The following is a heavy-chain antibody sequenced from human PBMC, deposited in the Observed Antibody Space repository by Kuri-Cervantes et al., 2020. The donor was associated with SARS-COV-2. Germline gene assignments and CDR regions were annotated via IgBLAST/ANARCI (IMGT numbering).Heavy chain of an antibody. CDR1: GYSISSGYY. V-gene: IGHV4-38-2*01. D-gene: IGHD2-2*01. CDR3: ARAPGRDCSSTSCYRVPDYYYMDV. CDR2: IYHSGST. Sequence: ESLKISCAVSGYSISSGYYWGWIRQPPGKGLEWIGSIYHSGSTYYNPSLKSRVTISVDRSKNQFSLKLSSVTAADTAVYYCARAPGRDCSSTSCYRVPDYYYMDVWGKGTTVTVSS. J-gene: IGHJ6*03.